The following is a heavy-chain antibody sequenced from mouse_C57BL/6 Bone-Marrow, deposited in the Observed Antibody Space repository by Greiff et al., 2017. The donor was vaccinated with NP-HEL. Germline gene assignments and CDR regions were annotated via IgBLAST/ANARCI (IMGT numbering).Heavy chain of an antibody. CDR3: ARLGLLHDY. D-gene: IGHD2-3*01. V-gene: IGHV1-81*01. J-gene: IGHJ2*01. CDR2: IYPRSGNT. Sequence: QVQLKQSGAELARPGASVKLSCKASGYTFTSYGISWVKQRTGQGLEWIGEIYPRSGNTYYNEKFKGKATLTADKSSSTAYMELRSLTSEDSAVYFCARLGLLHDYWGQGTTLTVSS. CDR1: GYTFTSYG.